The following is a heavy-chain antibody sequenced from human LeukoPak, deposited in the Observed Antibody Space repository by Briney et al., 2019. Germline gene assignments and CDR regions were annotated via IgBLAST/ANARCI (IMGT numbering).Heavy chain of an antibody. J-gene: IGHJ4*02. CDR3: ARSVYHYDSSGYSPTFDY. CDR1: GLSFRSYE. V-gene: IGHV3-48*03. Sequence: PGGSLRLSCAASGLSFRSYEINWVRQAPGKGLEWVSYISSSGSPIYYADAVRGRFTISRDNAKNSLYLQMNSLRAEDTAVYYCARSVYHYDSSGYSPTFDYWGQGTLVTVSS. CDR2: ISSSGSPI. D-gene: IGHD3-22*01.